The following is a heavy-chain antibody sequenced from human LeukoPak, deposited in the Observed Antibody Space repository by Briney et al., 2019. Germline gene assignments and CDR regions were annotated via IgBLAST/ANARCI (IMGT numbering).Heavy chain of an antibody. CDR1: GYTFTSYG. J-gene: IGHJ5*02. V-gene: IGHV1-8*02. CDR3: ARMPGRNRYDFWSGYYTRWFDP. D-gene: IGHD3-3*01. CDR2: MNPNSGNT. Sequence: ASVKVSCKASGYTFTSYGISWVRQATGQGLEWMGWMNPNSGNTGYAQKFQGRVTMTRNTSISTAYMELSSLRSEDTAVYYCARMPGRNRYDFWSGYYTRWFDPWGQGTLVTVSS.